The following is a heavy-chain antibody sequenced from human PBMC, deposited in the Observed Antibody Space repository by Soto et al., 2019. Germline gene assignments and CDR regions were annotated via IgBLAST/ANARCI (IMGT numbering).Heavy chain of an antibody. CDR2: IYPGDSDT. Sequence: GESLKISCKGSGYSFTSYWIGWVRQMPGKGLEWMGIIYPGDSDTRYSPSFQGQVTISADKSISTAYLQWSSLKASDTAMYYCARHGFDYYGSGGVYYYYMDFRGKRTTVTVSS. CDR3: ARHGFDYYGSGGVYYYYMDF. V-gene: IGHV5-51*01. D-gene: IGHD3-10*01. CDR1: GYSFTSYW. J-gene: IGHJ6*03.